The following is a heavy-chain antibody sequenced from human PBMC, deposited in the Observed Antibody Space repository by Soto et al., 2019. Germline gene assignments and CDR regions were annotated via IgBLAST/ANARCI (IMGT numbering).Heavy chain of an antibody. Sequence: QVQLVQSGAEVKKPGASVKVSCKASGYTFTSYYMHWVRQAPGQGLEWMGIINPSGGSTSYAQKFQGRFTMTRDTATSPVYMELSSLRSEDTAVYYCARDTKRIVVVTAPTGRSLAYWGQGTLVTVSS. J-gene: IGHJ4*02. CDR2: INPSGGST. CDR1: GYTFTSYY. CDR3: ARDTKRIVVVTAPTGRSLAY. V-gene: IGHV1-46*01. D-gene: IGHD2-21*02.